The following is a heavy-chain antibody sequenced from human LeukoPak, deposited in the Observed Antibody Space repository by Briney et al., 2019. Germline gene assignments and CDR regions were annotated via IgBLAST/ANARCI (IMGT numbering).Heavy chain of an antibody. V-gene: IGHV4-59*08. CDR2: IYYTGST. CDR1: GGSIRNYY. D-gene: IGHD3-22*01. J-gene: IGHJ3*02. Sequence: SETLSLTCTVSGGSIRNYYWSWIRQPPGKGLEWIGYIYYTGSTTSNPSLKSRVTISVDTSKNQFSLKLSSVTATDTAVYYCARPDYYYDSSGGDAFDIWGQGTMVTVSS. CDR3: ARPDYYYDSSGGDAFDI.